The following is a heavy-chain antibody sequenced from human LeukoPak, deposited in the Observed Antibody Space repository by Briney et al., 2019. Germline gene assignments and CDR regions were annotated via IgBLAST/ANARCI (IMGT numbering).Heavy chain of an antibody. CDR1: GYSISSGYY. CDR3: ARDPDGGPDY. CDR2: IYHSGST. J-gene: IGHJ4*02. V-gene: IGHV4-38-2*02. Sequence: SETLSLTCAVSGYSISSGYYWGWSRPPPGKGLEWIGSIYHSGSTYYHPSLKSRVTISVDTSKNQFSLKLSSVTAADTAVYYCARDPDGGPDYWGQGTLVTVSS. D-gene: IGHD3-16*01.